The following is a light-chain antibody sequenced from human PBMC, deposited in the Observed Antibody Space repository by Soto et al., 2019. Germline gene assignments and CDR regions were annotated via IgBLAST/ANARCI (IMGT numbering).Light chain of an antibody. CDR1: SRDVGAYNF. J-gene: IGLJ3*02. CDR2: DIT. Sequence: QSALTQPASVSGSPGQSVTISCTGISRDVGAYNFVSWYQQHQGRAPKLIMFDITDRPSGVSSRFSGSRSGSTASLTISGLQAEDEADYYCSSYTAGNNVGVFGGGTKLTVL. V-gene: IGLV2-14*03. CDR3: SSYTAGNNVGV.